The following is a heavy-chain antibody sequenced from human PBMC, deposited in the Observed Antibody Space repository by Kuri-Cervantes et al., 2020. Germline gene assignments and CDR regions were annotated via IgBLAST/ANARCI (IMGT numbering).Heavy chain of an antibody. Sequence: ASVKVSCKASGYTFTSYDINWVRQATGQGLEWMGWMNPNSGNTGCAQKFQGRVTMTRNTSISTAYMELSSLRSEDTAVYYCARLRFGELLSFDSWGQGTLVTVSS. V-gene: IGHV1-8*01. J-gene: IGHJ4*02. CDR1: GYTFTSYD. CDR2: MNPNSGNT. D-gene: IGHD3-10*01. CDR3: ARLRFGELLSFDS.